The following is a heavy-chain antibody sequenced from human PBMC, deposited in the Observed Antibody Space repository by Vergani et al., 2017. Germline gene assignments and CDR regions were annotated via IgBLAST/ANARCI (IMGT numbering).Heavy chain of an antibody. J-gene: IGHJ5*02. CDR3: ARGDSSVVVLFGELSRYNWFDP. CDR1: GGSFSGYY. Sequence: QVQLQQWGAGLLKPSETLSLTCAVYGGSFSGYYWSWIRQPPGKGLEWSGEINHSGSTNYNPSLKSRVTISVDTSKNQFSLKLSSVTAADTAVYYCARGDSSVVVLFGELSRYNWFDPWGQGTLVTVSS. D-gene: IGHD3-10*02. CDR2: INHSGST. V-gene: IGHV4-34*01.